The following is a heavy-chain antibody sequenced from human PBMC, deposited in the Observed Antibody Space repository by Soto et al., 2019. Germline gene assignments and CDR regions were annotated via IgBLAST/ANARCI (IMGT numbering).Heavy chain of an antibody. CDR2: IIPIFGTA. D-gene: IGHD6-19*01. V-gene: IGHV1-69*01. CDR1: GGTFSSYA. J-gene: IGHJ6*02. Sequence: QVPLVQSGAEVKKPGSSVKVSCKASGGTFSSYAISWVRQAPGQGLEWMGGIIPIFGTANYAQKFQGRVTITADESTSTAYMELSSLRSEDTAVYYWARGYSSGWDLGYYYGMDVWGQGTTVTVSS. CDR3: ARGYSSGWDLGYYYGMDV.